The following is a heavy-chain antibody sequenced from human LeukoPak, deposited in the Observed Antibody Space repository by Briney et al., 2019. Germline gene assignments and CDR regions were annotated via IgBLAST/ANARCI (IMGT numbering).Heavy chain of an antibody. D-gene: IGHD4-23*01. J-gene: IGHJ4*02. V-gene: IGHV4-59*12. CDR3: ARESRWQKGIFDY. CDR1: GGSISNYY. CDR2: IYYSGST. Sequence: SETLSLTCTVSGGSISNYYWSWIRQSPVKGLEWIGFIYYSGSTNYNPSLKSRVTISVDTSKNQFSLRLSSVTAADTAVYFCARESRWQKGIFDYWGQGTLVTVSS.